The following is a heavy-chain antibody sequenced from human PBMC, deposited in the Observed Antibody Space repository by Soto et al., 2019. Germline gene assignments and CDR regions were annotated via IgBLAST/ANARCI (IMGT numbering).Heavy chain of an antibody. Sequence: ASVKVSCKASGDTFTTYEINWVRQATGHGLEWMGWINPNSGNIGYAQRFQGRVTMTRDTAIRTAYMEVGSLRSDDTAVYYCARGRASGSYYLLDYWGQGTLVTVSS. CDR3: ARGRASGSYYLLDY. J-gene: IGHJ4*02. CDR2: INPNSGNI. CDR1: GDTFTTYE. V-gene: IGHV1-8*01. D-gene: IGHD3-10*01.